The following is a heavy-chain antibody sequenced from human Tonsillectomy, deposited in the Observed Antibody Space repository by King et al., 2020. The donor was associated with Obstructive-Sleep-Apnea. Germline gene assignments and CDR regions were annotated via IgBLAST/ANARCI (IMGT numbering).Heavy chain of an antibody. D-gene: IGHD3-22*01. CDR1: GFTLSSYW. J-gene: IGHJ4*02. V-gene: IGHV3-74*01. CDR2: INSDGSTT. Sequence: VQLVESGGGLVQPGGSLRLSCAASGFTLSSYWMHLVRQAPGKGLVWVSRINSDGSTTNYADSVKGRFTISRDNAKNTLYLQMNSLRAEDTAVYYCARAMRGSFDYWGRGTLVTVPS. CDR3: ARAMRGSFDY.